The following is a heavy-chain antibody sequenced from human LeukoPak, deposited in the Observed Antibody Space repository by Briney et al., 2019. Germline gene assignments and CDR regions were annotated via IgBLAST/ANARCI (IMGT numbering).Heavy chain of an antibody. CDR2: IYYSGST. V-gene: IGHV4-59*01. CDR3: ARDGGYSYGLPSDY. Sequence: PSETLSLTCTVSGGSISGYYWSWVRQPPGKGLEWVGYIYYSGSTNYNPSLKSLVTISVDTSKNQFSLKLSSVTAADTAVYYCARDGGYSYGLPSDYWGQGTLVTVSS. J-gene: IGHJ4*02. CDR1: GGSISGYY. D-gene: IGHD5-18*01.